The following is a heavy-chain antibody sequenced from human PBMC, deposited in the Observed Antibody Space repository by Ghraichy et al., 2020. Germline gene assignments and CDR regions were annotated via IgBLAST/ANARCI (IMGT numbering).Heavy chain of an antibody. D-gene: IGHD1-26*01. CDR1: GLTFSNFA. Sequence: GESLNISCAVSGLTFSNFAMAWVRQAPGKGLEWVSTISGSGGSIWYADSGKGRFIISRDNSRSTFYLQMNSLRAEETAVYYCAKGKGSGSYVNWSFNIWGRGTPVTVAP. J-gene: IGHJ2*01. CDR2: ISGSGGSI. CDR3: AKGKGSGSYVNWSFNI. V-gene: IGHV3-23*01.